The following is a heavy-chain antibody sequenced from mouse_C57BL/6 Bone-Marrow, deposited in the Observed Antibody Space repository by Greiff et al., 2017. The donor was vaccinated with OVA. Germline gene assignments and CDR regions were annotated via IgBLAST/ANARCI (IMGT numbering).Heavy chain of an antibody. Sequence: VQLQQSGPELVKPGASVKIPCKASGYTFTDYNMDWVKQSHGKSLEWIGDINPNNGGTIYNQKFKGKATLTVDKSSSTAYMELRSLTSEDTAVYYCAQYRAYYDYGWFAYWGQGTLVTVSA. CDR3: AQYRAYYDYGWFAY. D-gene: IGHD2-4*01. CDR1: GYTFTDYN. CDR2: INPNNGGT. V-gene: IGHV1-18*01. J-gene: IGHJ3*01.